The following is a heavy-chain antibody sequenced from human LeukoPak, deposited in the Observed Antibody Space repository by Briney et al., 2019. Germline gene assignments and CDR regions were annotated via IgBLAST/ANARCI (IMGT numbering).Heavy chain of an antibody. V-gene: IGHV4-59*01. CDR1: GGSISGYF. D-gene: IGHD5-12*01. J-gene: IGHJ4*02. Sequence: PSETLSLTCTVSGGSISGYFWSWIRQSPGKGLEWIGYISYSGSTNYNPSLKSRVTVSVDTSKNQFSLKLSSVTAADTAVYYCARGRGYTGYNLNYGSSGRVFLFDYWGQGTLVTVSS. CDR3: ARGRGYTGYNLNYGSSGRVFLFDY. CDR2: ISYSGST.